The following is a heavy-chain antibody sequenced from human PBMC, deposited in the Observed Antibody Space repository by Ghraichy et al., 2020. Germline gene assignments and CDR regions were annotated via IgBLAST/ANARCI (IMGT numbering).Heavy chain of an antibody. D-gene: IGHD3-10*01. V-gene: IGHV3-23*01. CDR2: ISGSGGNT. J-gene: IGHJ6*04. CDR1: GFTFSSYA. Sequence: GGSLRLSCAASGFTFSSYAMSWVRQAPGKGLEWVAAISGSGGNTYYADSVKGRFTISRDNSKNTLYLQMNSLRADDTAVYYCAKRMDYYGSGDHSPRPTYVGMDVWGKGTTVTVSS. CDR3: AKRMDYYGSGDHSPRPTYVGMDV.